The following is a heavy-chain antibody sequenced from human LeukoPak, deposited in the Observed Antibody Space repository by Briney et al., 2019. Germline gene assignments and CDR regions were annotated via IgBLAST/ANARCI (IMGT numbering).Heavy chain of an antibody. CDR1: GFTFSSYA. J-gene: IGHJ4*02. V-gene: IGHV3-23*01. D-gene: IGHD3-16*01. Sequence: GASLRLSCAASGFTFSSYAMSRVRQAPGKGLEWDSPISGSGGSTYYADSVKGRFNISSDNSKKTLYVQMDSLRAECTAVYYCAKGYDYVLKWGQGALVTVSS. CDR3: AKGYDYVLK. CDR2: ISGSGGST.